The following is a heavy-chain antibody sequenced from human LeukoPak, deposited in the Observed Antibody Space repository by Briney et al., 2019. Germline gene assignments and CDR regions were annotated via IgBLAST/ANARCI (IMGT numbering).Heavy chain of an antibody. J-gene: IGHJ6*02. CDR1: GYTFTSYG. D-gene: IGHD6-13*01. Sequence: GASVKVSCKASGYTFTSYGISWVRQAPGQGLEWMGWISAYNGNTNYAQKLQGRVTMTTDTSTSTAYMELRSLRSDDTAVYYCARVGQQLVRTIPYYYYGMDVWGQGTTVTVSS. V-gene: IGHV1-18*01. CDR3: ARVGQQLVRTIPYYYYGMDV. CDR2: ISAYNGNT.